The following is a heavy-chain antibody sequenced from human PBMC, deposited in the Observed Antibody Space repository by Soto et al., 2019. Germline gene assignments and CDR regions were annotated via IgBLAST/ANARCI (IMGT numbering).Heavy chain of an antibody. V-gene: IGHV1-18*01. CDR1: GYTFTSYG. CDR3: ARPALGGYSYGPLDY. J-gene: IGHJ4*02. CDR2: ISAYNGNT. Sequence: QVQLVQSGAEVKKPGASVKVSCKASGYTFTSYGISWVRQAPGQGLECMGWISAYNGNTNYAQKLQGRVTMTTDTSTSTAYMELRSLRSDDTAVYYCARPALGGYSYGPLDYWGQGTLVTVSS. D-gene: IGHD5-18*01.